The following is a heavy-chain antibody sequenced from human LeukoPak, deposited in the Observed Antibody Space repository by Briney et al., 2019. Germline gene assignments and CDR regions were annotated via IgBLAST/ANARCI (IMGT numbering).Heavy chain of an antibody. J-gene: IGHJ4*02. Sequence: ASVKVSCKASGFTFTSYDINWVRQATGQGLEWMGWMNPNSANTGYAQKFRGRVTMTRNTSISTAYMELSSLGSEDTAVYYCARVRMVRGSSSPFDYWGQGTLVTVSS. V-gene: IGHV1-8*01. CDR2: MNPNSANT. CDR3: ARVRMVRGSSSPFDY. D-gene: IGHD3-10*01. CDR1: GFTFTSYD.